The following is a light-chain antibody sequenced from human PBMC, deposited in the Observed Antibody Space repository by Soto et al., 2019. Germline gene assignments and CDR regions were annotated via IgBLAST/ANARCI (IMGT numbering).Light chain of an antibody. Sequence: QSVLTQPASVSGSPGQSITISCTGASADVGTYNLVSWYQQHPGRAPKLLIYEVSKRPSGLSIRFSGSKSGNTASLTISGLQAEDEADYYCCSYAGTSTSYWVFGGGTKVTVL. V-gene: IGLV2-23*02. CDR1: SADVGTYNL. J-gene: IGLJ3*02. CDR2: EVS. CDR3: CSYAGTSTSYWV.